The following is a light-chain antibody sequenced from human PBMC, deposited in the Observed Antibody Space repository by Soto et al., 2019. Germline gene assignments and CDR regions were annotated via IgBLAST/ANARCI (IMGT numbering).Light chain of an antibody. V-gene: IGKV3-20*01. CDR2: GAS. CDR3: QQYGSSPYT. Sequence: EIVLTQSPGTLPLSPGERATLSCRASQSVSSSYLAWYQQKPGQAPRLLIYGASSRATGIPDRFSGSGSGTDFTLTISRLEPEDFAVYYCQQYGSSPYTFGQGNKLEIK. J-gene: IGKJ2*01. CDR1: QSVSSSY.